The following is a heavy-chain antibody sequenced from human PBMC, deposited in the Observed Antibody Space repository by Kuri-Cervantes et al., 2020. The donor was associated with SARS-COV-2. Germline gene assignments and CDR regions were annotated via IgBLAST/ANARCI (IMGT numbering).Heavy chain of an antibody. V-gene: IGHV4-59*11. CDR1: GGSISSHY. D-gene: IGHD3-22*01. CDR3: TRAGYDNSGYYYSFDF. J-gene: IGHJ4*02. CDR2: VYSSGST. Sequence: ESLKISCTVSGGSISSHYWSWIRQPPGKGLEWIGYVYSSGSTNYSPSLKSRATMSVDTSKNQFSLKLTSVTAADTAVYYCTRAGYDNSGYYYSFDFWGQGTLVTVSS.